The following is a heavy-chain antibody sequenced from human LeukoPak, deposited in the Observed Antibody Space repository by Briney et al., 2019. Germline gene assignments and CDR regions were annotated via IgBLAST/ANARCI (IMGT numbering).Heavy chain of an antibody. CDR1: GYSFTSYW. V-gene: IGHV5-51*01. CDR2: IYPGDSDT. D-gene: IGHD5-18*01. Sequence: GESLQISCKGSGYSFTSYWIGWVRQLPGKGLEWMGIIYPGDSDTRYSPSFQGQVTISADKSISTAYLQWSNLKASDTAMYYCAREYSYVWEYWGQGTLVTVSS. CDR3: AREYSYVWEY. J-gene: IGHJ4*02.